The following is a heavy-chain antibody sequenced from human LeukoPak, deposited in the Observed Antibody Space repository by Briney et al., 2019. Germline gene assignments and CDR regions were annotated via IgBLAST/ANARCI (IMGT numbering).Heavy chain of an antibody. CDR1: GFTFSSYG. CDR2: IRYDGSNK. Sequence: GGSLRLSCAASGFTFSSYGMHWVRQAPGKGLEWVAFIRYDGSNKYYADSVKGRFTISRDNAKNSLYLQMNSLRAEDTAVYYCAREYDSSGYYYANWGQGTLVTVSS. V-gene: IGHV3-30*02. CDR3: AREYDSSGYYYAN. J-gene: IGHJ4*02. D-gene: IGHD3-22*01.